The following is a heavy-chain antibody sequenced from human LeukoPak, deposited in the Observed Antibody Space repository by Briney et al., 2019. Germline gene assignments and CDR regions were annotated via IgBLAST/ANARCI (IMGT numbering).Heavy chain of an antibody. J-gene: IGHJ4*02. Sequence: ASVKVSCTASGYTFTSYGITWVRQAPGQGLEWMGWISAYNGNTNYAQKLQGRVTITTDTSTSTAYIELRSLRSADTAVYYCARLTLGYWSGGSCYPTLDWGQGTLVTVSS. CDR2: ISAYNGNT. D-gene: IGHD2-15*01. CDR3: ARLTLGYWSGGSCYPTLD. CDR1: GYTFTSYG. V-gene: IGHV1-18*01.